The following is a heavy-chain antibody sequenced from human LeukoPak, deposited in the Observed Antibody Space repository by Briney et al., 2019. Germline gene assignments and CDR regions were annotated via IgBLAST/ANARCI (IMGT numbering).Heavy chain of an antibody. D-gene: IGHD5-12*01. CDR2: IIPIFGTA. Sequence: GASVKVSCKASGGTFSSYAISWVRQAPGQGLEWMGGIIPIFGTANYAQKFQGRVTMTTDTSTSTAYMELRSLRSDDTAVYYCARQGGSPLSNWFDPWGQGTLVTVSS. J-gene: IGHJ5*02. CDR3: ARQGGSPLSNWFDP. CDR1: GGTFSSYA. V-gene: IGHV1-69*05.